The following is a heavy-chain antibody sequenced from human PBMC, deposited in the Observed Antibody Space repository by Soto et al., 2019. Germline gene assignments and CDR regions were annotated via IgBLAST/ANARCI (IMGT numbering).Heavy chain of an antibody. Sequence: QVQLVQSGAEVKKPGSSVKVSCKASGGTFSSYAISWVRQAPGQGLEWMGGIIPIFGTANYAQKFQGRVTITADESTSTAYMELSSLRSEDTAVYYCARIPRYYYDSSGYYVSYFDYWGQVTLVTVSS. V-gene: IGHV1-69*01. CDR2: IIPIFGTA. CDR3: ARIPRYYYDSSGYYVSYFDY. CDR1: GGTFSSYA. D-gene: IGHD3-22*01. J-gene: IGHJ4*02.